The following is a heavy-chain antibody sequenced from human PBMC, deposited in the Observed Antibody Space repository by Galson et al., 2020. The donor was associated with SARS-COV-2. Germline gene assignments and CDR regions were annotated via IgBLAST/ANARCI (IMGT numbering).Heavy chain of an antibody. J-gene: IGHJ4*02. V-gene: IGHV3-33*01. CDR2: IWYDGSNK. CDR3: AREADALNAGFDY. CDR1: GFTFSSYG. Sequence: GGSLRLSCAASGFTFSSYGMHWVRQAPGKGLEWVAVIWYDGSNKYYADSVKGRFTISRDNSKNTLYLQMNSLRAEDTAVYYCAREADALNAGFDYWGQGTLVTVSS. D-gene: IGHD3-16*01.